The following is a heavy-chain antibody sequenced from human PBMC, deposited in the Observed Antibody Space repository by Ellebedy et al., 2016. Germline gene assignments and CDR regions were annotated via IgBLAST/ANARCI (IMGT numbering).Heavy chain of an antibody. CDR3: ARLEMATYDNI. CDR1: GGSISRFY. D-gene: IGHD5-24*01. Sequence: SETLSLTYTVSGGSISRFYWTWIRQPPGKGLEWIGYIYHGGNTNYNPSLKSRVTLPLDTSKKEFSLKLNSVTAADTATYYCARLEMATYDNIWGPGIMVTVSS. J-gene: IGHJ3*02. CDR2: IYHGGNT. V-gene: IGHV4-59*01.